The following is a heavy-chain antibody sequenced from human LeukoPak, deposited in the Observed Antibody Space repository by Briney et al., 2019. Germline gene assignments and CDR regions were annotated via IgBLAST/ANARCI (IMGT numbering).Heavy chain of an antibody. V-gene: IGHV1-2*02. CDR1: GYTFTDYY. Sequence: GASVKVSCKASGYTFTDYYIHWVRQAPGQGLEWMGWINPNSGGTNYAQKFQGRVTMTRDTSISTAYMELSRLRSDDTAVYYCARVSPYSNYDYWGQGTLVTVSS. D-gene: IGHD4-11*01. CDR3: ARVSPYSNYDY. J-gene: IGHJ4*02. CDR2: INPNSGGT.